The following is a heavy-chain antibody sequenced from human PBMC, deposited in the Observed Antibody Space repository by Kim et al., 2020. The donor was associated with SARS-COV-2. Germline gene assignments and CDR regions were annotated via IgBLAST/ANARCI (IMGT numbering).Heavy chain of an antibody. CDR3: ARGTYYYDSSGYYPIDYYYYYGMDV. CDR2: IYSGGST. J-gene: IGHJ6*02. V-gene: IGHV3-53*04. Sequence: GGSLRLSCAASGFTVSSNYMSWVRQAPGKGLEWVSVIYSGGSTYYADSVKGRFTISRHNSKNTLYLQMNSLRAEDTAVYYCARGTYYYDSSGYYPIDYYYYYGMDVWGQGTTVTVSS. D-gene: IGHD3-22*01. CDR1: GFTVSSNY.